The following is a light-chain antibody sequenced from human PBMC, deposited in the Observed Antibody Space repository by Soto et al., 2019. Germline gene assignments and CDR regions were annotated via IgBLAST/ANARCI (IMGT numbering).Light chain of an antibody. CDR2: KAS. Sequence: DIQMTQSPSTLSASVGDRVTITCRASQNIKTWLARYQQKPGKAPRLLIYKASSLESGVPSRFGGSGSGTEFTLTISSLQPDDFATYYCQQYNSYLYTFGQGTKLEIK. CDR3: QQYNSYLYT. CDR1: QNIKTW. J-gene: IGKJ2*01. V-gene: IGKV1-5*03.